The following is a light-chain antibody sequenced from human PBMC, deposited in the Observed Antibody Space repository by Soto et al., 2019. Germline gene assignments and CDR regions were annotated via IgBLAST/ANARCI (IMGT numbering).Light chain of an antibody. J-gene: IGKJ4*01. Sequence: EIVLTQSPVTLSLSPGERATLSCRASQSVSSYLAWYQQKPGQAPRLLIYDASNRATGIPARFSGSGSGTDFTLTSSSLEPEDFAVYYWQQRSNWPLTFGGGTKVEIK. CDR2: DAS. CDR1: QSVSSY. V-gene: IGKV3-11*01. CDR3: QQRSNWPLT.